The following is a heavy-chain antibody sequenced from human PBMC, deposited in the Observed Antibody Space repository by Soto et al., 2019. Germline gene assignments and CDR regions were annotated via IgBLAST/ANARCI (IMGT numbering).Heavy chain of an antibody. J-gene: IGHJ3*02. CDR2: TYYRSKWYN. V-gene: IGHV6-1*01. CDR3: ARGRXXXFGI. Sequence: PSQTLSLTCAISGDSVSSNSVAWNWIRQSPSRGLEWLGRTYYRSKWYNDYGVTVKGRITINPDTSKNQFSLQLNSVTPEDTAGXXCARGRXXXFGIXGQGTMVTVSS. CDR1: GDSVSSNSVA.